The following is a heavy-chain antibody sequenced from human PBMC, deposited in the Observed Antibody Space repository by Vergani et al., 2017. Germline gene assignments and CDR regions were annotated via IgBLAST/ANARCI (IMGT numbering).Heavy chain of an antibody. CDR2: ISSSSSYI. D-gene: IGHD5-18*01. V-gene: IGHV3-21*01. Sequence: EVQLVESGGGLVKPGGSLRLSCAASGFTFSSYSMNWVRQAPGKGLEWVSSISSSSSYIYYADSVKGRFTISRDNAKNSLYLQMNSLRAEDTAVYYCARGTAMVPDHXFDYWGQGTLVTVSS. CDR1: GFTFSSYS. J-gene: IGHJ4*02. CDR3: ARGTAMVPDHXFDY.